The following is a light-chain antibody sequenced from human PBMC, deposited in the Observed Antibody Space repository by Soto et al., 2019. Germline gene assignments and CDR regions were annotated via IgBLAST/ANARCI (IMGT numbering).Light chain of an antibody. J-gene: IGKJ2*01. CDR1: QPIAIK. CDR3: QQYYHWPPNT. Sequence: TQSPALLSVSPGETATLSCKASQPIAIKLAWYQQSPGQTPRLLIYGASTRASGVPDRFSGSGSGTDFTLTITSPQPEDFATYYCQQYYHWPPNTFGQGTKFDIK. V-gene: IGKV3D-15*01. CDR2: GAS.